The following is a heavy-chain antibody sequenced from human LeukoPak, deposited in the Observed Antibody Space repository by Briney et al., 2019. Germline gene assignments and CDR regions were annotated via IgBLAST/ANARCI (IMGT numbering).Heavy chain of an antibody. CDR1: GFTLSTYS. CDR2: IHNSGST. Sequence: GGSLRLSCAASGFTLSTYSMNWVRQAPGKGLEWVSFIHNSGSTFYADSVKGRFTISRDNSKNTLYLQMNSLRAEDTAVYYCARGYCSGGSCSKFDYWGQGTLVTVSS. CDR3: ARGYCSGGSCSKFDY. V-gene: IGHV3-53*01. D-gene: IGHD2-15*01. J-gene: IGHJ4*02.